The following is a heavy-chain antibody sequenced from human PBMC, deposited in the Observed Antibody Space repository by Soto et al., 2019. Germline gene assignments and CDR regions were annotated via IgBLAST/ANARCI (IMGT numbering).Heavy chain of an antibody. CDR2: INSDGSST. CDR3: AKEVFGVVAGSGLDT. CDR1: GFTFSSYW. D-gene: IGHD2-15*01. J-gene: IGHJ5*02. V-gene: IGHV3-74*01. Sequence: GGSLRHSCAASGFTFSSYWMHWVRQAPGKGLVWVSRINSDGSSTSYADSVKGRFTISRDNAKNTLYLQMNSLRAEDTAVYYCAKEVFGVVAGSGLDTWGKGTLVTVPS.